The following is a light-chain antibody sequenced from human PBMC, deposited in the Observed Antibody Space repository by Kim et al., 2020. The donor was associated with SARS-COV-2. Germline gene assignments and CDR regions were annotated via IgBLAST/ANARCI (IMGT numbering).Light chain of an antibody. Sequence: QSALTQPASVSVSPGQSITISCTGTSSDVGSYNLVSWYQQHPGKAPKVMIFEVTKRPSGVSDRFSGSKSGNTASLTISGLQAEDEADYYCCSYAGSSSVIFGGGTQLTVL. CDR3: CSYAGSSSVI. CDR2: EVT. V-gene: IGLV2-23*02. CDR1: SSDVGSYNL. J-gene: IGLJ2*01.